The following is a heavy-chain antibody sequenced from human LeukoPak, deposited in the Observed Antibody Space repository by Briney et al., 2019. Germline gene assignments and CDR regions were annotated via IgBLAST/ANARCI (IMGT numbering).Heavy chain of an antibody. J-gene: IGHJ4*02. V-gene: IGHV3-7*01. CDR3: ARDKSVYYDTSGSRFDY. D-gene: IGHD3-22*01. CDR1: GFTFSSYW. Sequence: GGSLRLSCAASGFTFSSYWMSWVRQAPGKGLEWVANIKQDGSEKYYVDSVKGRFTISRDNAKNSLYLQMNNLRAEDTAVYYCARDKSVYYDTSGSRFDYWGQGTLVTVSS. CDR2: IKQDGSEK.